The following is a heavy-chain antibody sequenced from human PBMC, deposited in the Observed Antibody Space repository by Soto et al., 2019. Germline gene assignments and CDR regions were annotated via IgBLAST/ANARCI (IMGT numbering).Heavy chain of an antibody. CDR1: GFTFSSNA. CDR2: LSGSGIST. Sequence: EVQLLESGGGLVQPGGSLRLSCAASGFTFSSNAMSWVRQAPGKGLEWVSALSGSGISTYYADSVKGRFTISRGNSKNTLYLPMTSLIGEDTAVYYCAKEGGYSSGWDGVDYWGQGTLVTVSS. J-gene: IGHJ4*02. D-gene: IGHD6-19*01. CDR3: AKEGGYSSGWDGVDY. V-gene: IGHV3-23*01.